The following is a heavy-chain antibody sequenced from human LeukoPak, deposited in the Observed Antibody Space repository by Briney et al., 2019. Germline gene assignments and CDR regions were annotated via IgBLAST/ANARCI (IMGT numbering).Heavy chain of an antibody. D-gene: IGHD4-17*01. CDR1: GFTFSSYS. V-gene: IGHV3-21*01. J-gene: IGHJ4*02. CDR3: ARVRVYGDYYFDY. Sequence: GGSLRLSCAASGFTFSSYSMNWVRQAPGKGLEWVSSISSSSSYIYYADSVKGRFTISRDNAKNSLYLQMNSLRAEDTAVYYCARVRVYGDYYFDYWGQGTLVTVSS. CDR2: ISSSSSYI.